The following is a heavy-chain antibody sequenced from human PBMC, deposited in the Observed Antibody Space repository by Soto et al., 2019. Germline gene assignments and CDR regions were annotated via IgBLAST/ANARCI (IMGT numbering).Heavy chain of an antibody. Sequence: PSETLSITSPLSGRSISSYYWSSTRPPTGKGLEWIGYIYYSGSTNYNPSLKSRVTISVDTSKNQFSLKLSSVTAADTAVYYCAGGFEPHDFWSGYRTNYYYYGMDVWGQGTTVSVSS. D-gene: IGHD3-3*01. CDR2: IYYSGST. CDR1: GRSISSYY. V-gene: IGHV4-59*01. CDR3: AGGFEPHDFWSGYRTNYYYYGMDV. J-gene: IGHJ6*02.